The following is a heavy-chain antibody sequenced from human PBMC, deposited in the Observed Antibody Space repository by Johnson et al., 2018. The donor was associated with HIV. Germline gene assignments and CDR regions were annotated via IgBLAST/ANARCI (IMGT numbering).Heavy chain of an antibody. CDR2: ISYDGSNK. Sequence: QVQLVESGGGVVQPGRSLRLSCAASGFTFSSYAMHWVRQAPGKGLEWVAVISYDGSNKYYADSVKGRFTISRDNAKNSLYLQMNSLRAEDTALYYCAKTAAADAFDIWGQGTMVTVSS. J-gene: IGHJ3*02. CDR3: AKTAAADAFDI. CDR1: GFTFSSYA. V-gene: IGHV3-30-3*02. D-gene: IGHD2-2*01.